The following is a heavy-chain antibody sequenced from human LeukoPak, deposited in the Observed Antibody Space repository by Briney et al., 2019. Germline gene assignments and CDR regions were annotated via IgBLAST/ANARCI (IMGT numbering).Heavy chain of an antibody. CDR2: IYYSGST. J-gene: IGHJ4*02. CDR3: ARGLTNYDILTGYVRNCYFDY. Sequence: PSETLSLTCTVSGGSISSGGYYWSWIRLHPGKGLEWIGYIYYSGSTYYNPSLKSRVTISVDTSKNQFSLKLSSVTAADTAVYYCARGLTNYDILTGYVRNCYFDYWGQGTLVTVSS. V-gene: IGHV4-31*03. CDR1: GGSISSGGYY. D-gene: IGHD3-9*01.